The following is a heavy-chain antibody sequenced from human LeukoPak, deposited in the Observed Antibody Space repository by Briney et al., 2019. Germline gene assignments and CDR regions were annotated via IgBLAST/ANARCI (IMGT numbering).Heavy chain of an antibody. J-gene: IGHJ4*02. V-gene: IGHV3-23*01. Sequence: PGGSLRLSCAASGFTFSSYAMSWVRQAPGKGLEWASAISGSGGSTYYADSVKGRFTISRDNSKNTLYLQMNSLRAEDTAVYYCAKDSYSSSWYGGISLDYWGQGTLVTVSS. CDR1: GFTFSSYA. D-gene: IGHD6-13*01. CDR3: AKDSYSSSWYGGISLDY. CDR2: ISGSGGST.